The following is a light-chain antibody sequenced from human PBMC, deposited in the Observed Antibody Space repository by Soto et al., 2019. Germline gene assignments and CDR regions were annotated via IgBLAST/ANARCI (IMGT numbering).Light chain of an antibody. CDR3: QQFNSSPLT. V-gene: IGKV3-20*01. CDR1: QSLRNNY. J-gene: IGKJ4*01. Sequence: EIVLTQSPGTLSLSPGERATLSCRASQSLRNNYLAWYQQKPGQTPRLLIYGASSRATGIPDRFSGSGSGTDFTLTISRLEPEDFAVYYCQQFNSSPLTFGGGTKVEIK. CDR2: GAS.